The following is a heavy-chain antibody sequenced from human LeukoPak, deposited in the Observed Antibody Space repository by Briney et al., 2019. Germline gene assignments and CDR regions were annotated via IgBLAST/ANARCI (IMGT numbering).Heavy chain of an antibody. CDR1: GFTFDDYA. CDR3: AKTADIVIVPAAMDWYFDL. Sequence: GGSLRLFCAASGFTFDDYAMHWVRQAPGKGLEWVSGISWNSGSIGYADSVKGRFTISRDNAKNSLYLQMNSLRAEDTALYYCAKTADIVIVPAAMDWYFDLWGRGTLDTVSS. D-gene: IGHD2-2*01. CDR2: ISWNSGSI. J-gene: IGHJ2*01. V-gene: IGHV3-9*01.